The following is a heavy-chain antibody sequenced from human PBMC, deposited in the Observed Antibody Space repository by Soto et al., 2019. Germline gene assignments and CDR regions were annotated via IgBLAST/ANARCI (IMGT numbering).Heavy chain of an antibody. CDR1: GFTFSNYW. CDR2: IINDGSDT. D-gene: IGHD6-13*01. J-gene: IGHJ5*02. CDR3: ARHPERIAQIGWFDP. Sequence: GGSLRLSCAASGFTFSNYWMHWVRQAPGKGLVWVSHIINDGSDTAYADSVKGRFSISRDNAKNSLYLQMNSLRAEDTAVYYCARHPERIAQIGWFDPWGQGTLVTVSS. V-gene: IGHV3-74*01.